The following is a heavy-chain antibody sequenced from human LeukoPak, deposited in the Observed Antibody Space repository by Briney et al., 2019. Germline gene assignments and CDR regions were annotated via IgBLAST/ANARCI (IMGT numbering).Heavy chain of an antibody. D-gene: IGHD2-2*01. V-gene: IGHV1-18*01. Sequence: ASVKVSCKASGYAFTNYAISWVRQAPGQGLEWMGWISAYNGNTNYAQKLQGRVTMTADTSTTTAYMELRSLRSDDTAVYYCARGYCSSATCRHFDYWGQGALVTVSS. CDR1: GYAFTNYA. J-gene: IGHJ4*02. CDR2: ISAYNGNT. CDR3: ARGYCSSATCRHFDY.